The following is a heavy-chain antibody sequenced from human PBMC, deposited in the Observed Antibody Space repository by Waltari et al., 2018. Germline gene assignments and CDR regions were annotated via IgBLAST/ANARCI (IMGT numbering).Heavy chain of an antibody. J-gene: IGHJ6*02. CDR2: ISWNSGSI. D-gene: IGHD2-15*01. CDR1: GFPFDDFA. CDR3: ARSTSGGSPHYYYGMDV. Sequence: EVQLVASGGGLLQPGRSLRISCAASGFPFDDFAMHWVRQAPGKCLEWVSGISWNSGSIGYADSVKGRFTISRDNAKNSLYLQMNSLRAEDMALYYCARSTSGGSPHYYYGMDVWGQGTTVTVSS. V-gene: IGHV3-9*03.